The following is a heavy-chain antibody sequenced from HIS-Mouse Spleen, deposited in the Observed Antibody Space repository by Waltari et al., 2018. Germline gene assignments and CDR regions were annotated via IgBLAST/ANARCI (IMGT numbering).Heavy chain of an antibody. V-gene: IGHV3-15*01. J-gene: IGHJ4*02. CDR3: IATTGY. Sequence: EVQLVESGGGLVKPGGSLRLPCAASGFTFSKAWMSWVRQAQGKGLEWVGRMKRKTEGGTTDYAAPVKGRFTISRDDSKNTLYLQMNSLKTEDTAVYYCIATTGYWGQGTLVTVSS. D-gene: IGHD3-9*01. CDR2: MKRKTEGGTT. CDR1: GFTFSKAW.